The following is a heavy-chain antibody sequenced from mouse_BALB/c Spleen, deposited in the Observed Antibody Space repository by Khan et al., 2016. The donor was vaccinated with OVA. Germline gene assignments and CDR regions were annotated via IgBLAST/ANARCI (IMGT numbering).Heavy chain of an antibody. CDR1: GYTFTSYY. D-gene: IGHD2-1*01. CDR3: ARWGGNYPSYAMDD. V-gene: IGHV1S56*01. Sequence: VQLQQSGPELVKPGASVRISCKASGYTFTSYYIHWVKQRPGQGLEWIGWIYPGNVNTKYNEKFKGKATLTADTSSSTAYMQLSSLTSEDSAVYLCARWGGNYPSYAMDDWGQGTSVTVSS. J-gene: IGHJ4*01. CDR2: IYPGNVNT.